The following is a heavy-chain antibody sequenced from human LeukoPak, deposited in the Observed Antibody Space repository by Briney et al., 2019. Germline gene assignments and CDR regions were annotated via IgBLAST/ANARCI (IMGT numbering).Heavy chain of an antibody. D-gene: IGHD3-10*01. V-gene: IGHV4-61*02. Sequence: SETLSLTCTVSGGSISSGSYHWSWIRQPAGKGLEWIGRIYSSGSTNYNPSLKSRVTISVDTSKNQFSLKLSSVTAADTAVYYCARGPRHYYGSGSYYRHWGQGTLVTVSS. CDR3: ARGPRHYYGSGSYYRH. CDR2: IYSSGST. J-gene: IGHJ1*01. CDR1: GGSISSGSYH.